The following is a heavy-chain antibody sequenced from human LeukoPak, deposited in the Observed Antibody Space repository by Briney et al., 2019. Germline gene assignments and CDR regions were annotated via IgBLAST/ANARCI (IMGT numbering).Heavy chain of an antibody. CDR2: ISAYNGNT. V-gene: IGHV1-18*01. Sequence: ASVKVSCKASGYTFTSYGISWVRQAPGQGLEWMGWISAYNGNTNYAQKFQGRVTMTWDTSISTAYMELSRLRSDDTAVYYCAREGSDCSGGSCYATFDYWGQGTLVTVSS. J-gene: IGHJ4*02. CDR1: GYTFTSYG. D-gene: IGHD2-15*01. CDR3: AREGSDCSGGSCYATFDY.